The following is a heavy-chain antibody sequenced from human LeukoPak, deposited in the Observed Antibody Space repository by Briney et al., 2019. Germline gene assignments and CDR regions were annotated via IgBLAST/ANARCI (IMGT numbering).Heavy chain of an antibody. V-gene: IGHV5-51*01. J-gene: IGHJ6*02. Sequence: GESLKISCKGSGYSFASYWIGWVRQMPGKGLEWMGIIYPGDSDTRYSPSFQGQVTISADKSISTAYLQWSSLKASDTAMYYCARPGLWFGDSMDVWGQGTTVTVSS. D-gene: IGHD3-10*01. CDR3: ARPGLWFGDSMDV. CDR2: IYPGDSDT. CDR1: GYSFASYW.